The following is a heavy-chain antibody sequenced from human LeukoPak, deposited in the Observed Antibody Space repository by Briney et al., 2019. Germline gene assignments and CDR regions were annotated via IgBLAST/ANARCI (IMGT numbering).Heavy chain of an antibody. Sequence: GGTLRLSCATSGFTFSNHGMNWVRQAPGKVLEWVSSISSSSSYIYYADSVKGRFTISRDNAKNSLYLQMNSLRAEDTAVYYCARVSSGDAFDIWGQETMVTVSS. D-gene: IGHD6-19*01. CDR3: ARVSSGDAFDI. CDR1: GFTFSNHG. CDR2: ISSSSSYI. V-gene: IGHV3-21*01. J-gene: IGHJ3*02.